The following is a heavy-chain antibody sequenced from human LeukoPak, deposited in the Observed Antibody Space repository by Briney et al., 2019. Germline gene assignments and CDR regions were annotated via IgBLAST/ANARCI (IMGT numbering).Heavy chain of an antibody. CDR3: ARSTPTNYYYDSSGYTRGDY. J-gene: IGHJ4*02. Sequence: GASVKVSCKASGYTFTGYYMHWVRQAPGQGLDWMGWINPNSSGTNYAQKFQGRVTMTRDTSISTAYMELSRLRSDDTAVYYCARSTPTNYYYDSSGYTRGDYWGQGTLVTVSS. V-gene: IGHV1-2*02. CDR2: INPNSSGT. D-gene: IGHD3-22*01. CDR1: GYTFTGYY.